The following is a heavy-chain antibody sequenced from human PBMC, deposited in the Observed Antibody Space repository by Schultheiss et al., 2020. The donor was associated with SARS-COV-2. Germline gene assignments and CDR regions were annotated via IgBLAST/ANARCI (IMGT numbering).Heavy chain of an antibody. CDR2: ISAYNGNT. D-gene: IGHD5-18*01. J-gene: IGHJ6*02. V-gene: IGHV1-18*01. Sequence: ASVKVSCKASGYSFTSYDINWVRQATGQGLEWMGWISAYNGNTNYAQKLQGRVTMTTDTSTSTAYMELRSLRSDDTAVYYCARGVSERGYSYGRRGDYGMDVWGQGTTVTVSS. CDR3: ARGVSERGYSYGRRGDYGMDV. CDR1: GYSFTSYD.